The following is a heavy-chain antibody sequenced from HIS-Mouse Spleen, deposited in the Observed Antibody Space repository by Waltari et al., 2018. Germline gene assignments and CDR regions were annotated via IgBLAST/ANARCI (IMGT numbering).Heavy chain of an antibody. D-gene: IGHD2-8*01. V-gene: IGHV3-33*06. J-gene: IGHJ4*02. Sequence: QVQLVESGGGVVQPGRSLRLSCAASGFTFSSYGMHWVRQAPGKGLGWVAVIWYDGSNKYYADSVKGRFTISRDNSKNTLYLQMNSLRAEDTAVYYCAKGGLMVYAIGDYWGQGTLVTGSS. CDR3: AKGGLMVYAIGDY. CDR2: IWYDGSNK. CDR1: GFTFSSYG.